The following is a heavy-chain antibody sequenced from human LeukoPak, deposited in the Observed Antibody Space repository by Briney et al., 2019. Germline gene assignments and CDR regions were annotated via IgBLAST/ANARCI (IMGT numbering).Heavy chain of an antibody. Sequence: ASVKVSCKASEYTFTSYDINWVRQATGQGLEWMGWMNPNSGNTGYAQKFQGRVTMTRNTSISTAYMELSSLRSEDTAVYYCARDSDDYGDYGDWGQGTLVTVSS. CDR1: EYTFTSYD. J-gene: IGHJ4*02. CDR3: ARDSDDYGDYGD. V-gene: IGHV1-8*01. CDR2: MNPNSGNT. D-gene: IGHD4-17*01.